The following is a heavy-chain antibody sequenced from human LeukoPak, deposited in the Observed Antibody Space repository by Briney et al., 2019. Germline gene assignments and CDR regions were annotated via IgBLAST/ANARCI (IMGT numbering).Heavy chain of an antibody. J-gene: IGHJ5*02. V-gene: IGHV4-59*01. CDR2: IYYSGDT. CDR3: VRGPYGASISKWFDP. D-gene: IGHD4/OR15-4a*01. CDR1: GGSITSYY. Sequence: SETLSLTCTVSGGSITSYYWSWIRQSPGGGLEWIGYIYYSGDTAYNPSLRSRVTLSVDTSKNQFSLQLRSVTTADTAVYYCVRGPYGASISKWFDPWGQGTQVIVSP.